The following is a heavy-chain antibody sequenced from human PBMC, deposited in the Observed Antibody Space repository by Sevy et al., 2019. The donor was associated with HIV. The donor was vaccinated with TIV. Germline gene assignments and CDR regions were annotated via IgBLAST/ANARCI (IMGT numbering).Heavy chain of an antibody. CDR3: ARAQYSSGWYGDY. D-gene: IGHD6-19*01. V-gene: IGHV3-48*01. Sequence: GGSLRLSCAASGFTFSSYSMNWVRQAPGKGLEWVSYISSSSSTIYYTDSVKGRFTISRDNAKNSLYLQMNSLRAEDTAGYYCARAQYSSGWYGDYWGQGTLVTVSS. CDR2: ISSSSSTI. CDR1: GFTFSSYS. J-gene: IGHJ4*02.